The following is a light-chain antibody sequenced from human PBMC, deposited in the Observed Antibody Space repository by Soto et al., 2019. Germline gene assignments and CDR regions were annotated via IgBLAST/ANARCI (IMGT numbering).Light chain of an antibody. J-gene: IGLJ3*02. CDR2: NDS. CDR1: NIGTKS. Sequence: SYELSQPPSVSVAPGQTARITCGGNNIGTKSVHWYQQKPGQAPVLVVFNDSDRPSGIPERFSCSNSGDTATTATLTISRVEAGDEADYYCQVWDSSSEWVFGGGTKLTVL. CDR3: QVWDSSSEWV. V-gene: IGLV3-21*02.